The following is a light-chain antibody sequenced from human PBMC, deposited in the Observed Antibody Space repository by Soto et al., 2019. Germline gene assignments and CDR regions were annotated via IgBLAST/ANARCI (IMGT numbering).Light chain of an antibody. CDR3: NQYGSSPA. V-gene: IGKV3-20*01. J-gene: IGKJ4*01. CDR1: QSVSSSY. Sequence: ETVLTQSPGTLSLSPGERATLSCRASQSVSSSYLAWYQQKPGQAPRLLIYGASSRATGIPDRFSGSGSGTDFTLTISRLEPDDFAVYYCNQYGSSPAFGGGTKVEIK. CDR2: GAS.